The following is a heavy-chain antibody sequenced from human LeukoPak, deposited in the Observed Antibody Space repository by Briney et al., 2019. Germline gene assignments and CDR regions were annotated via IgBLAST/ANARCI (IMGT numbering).Heavy chain of an antibody. CDR1: GGSIKSHY. Sequence: SETLSLTCTVSGGSIKSHYWSWIRQTPGKGLEWIGCIYESGSTYHNPSHKSRVTISVDMSKNQFSLKVSSVTAADTAVYYCARGGSSWSYAMDVWGQGTTVTVSS. J-gene: IGHJ6*02. CDR3: ARGGSSWSYAMDV. V-gene: IGHV4-59*11. D-gene: IGHD6-13*01. CDR2: IYESGST.